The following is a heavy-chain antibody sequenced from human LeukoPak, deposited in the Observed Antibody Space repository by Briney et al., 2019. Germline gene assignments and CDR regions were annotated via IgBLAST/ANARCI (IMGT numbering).Heavy chain of an antibody. CDR3: ARRGSSGWYDYYYYYGMDV. CDR1: GGSISSSSYY. CDR2: IYYSGST. D-gene: IGHD6-19*01. Sequence: SETLSLTCTVSGGSISSSSYYWGWIRQPPGKGLEWIGSIYYSGSTYYNPSLKSRVTISVDTSKNQFSLKLSSVTAADTAVYYCARRGSSGWYDYYYYYGMDVWGQGTTVTVS. J-gene: IGHJ6*02. V-gene: IGHV4-39*01.